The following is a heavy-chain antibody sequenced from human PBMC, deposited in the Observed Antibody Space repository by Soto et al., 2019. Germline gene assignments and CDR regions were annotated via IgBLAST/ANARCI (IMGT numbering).Heavy chain of an antibody. Sequence: GASVKVSCKASGYTFVSQTLHWVRQAPRQGLEWVGSLNPGTGKTKYSQKLQGRVTIISDTGATTRSMELRSLTSDDTAVYFCATGHSSGWNSDALHVWG. CDR3: ATGHSSGWNSDALHV. V-gene: IGHV1-3*01. D-gene: IGHD6-19*01. J-gene: IGHJ3*01. CDR1: GYTFVSQT. CDR2: LNPGTGKT.